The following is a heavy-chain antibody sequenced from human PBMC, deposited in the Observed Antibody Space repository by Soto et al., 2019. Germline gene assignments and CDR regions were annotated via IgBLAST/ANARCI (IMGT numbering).Heavy chain of an antibody. J-gene: IGHJ4*02. V-gene: IGHV4-59*01. CDR1: GGSISSYY. CDR3: GGGGVGGGDFWSGSHDY. CDR2: IYYSGST. Sequence: QVQLQESGPGLVKPSETLSLTCTVSGGSISSYYWSWIRQPPGKGLEWIGYIYYSGSTNYNPSLKGRVTLSGDTSKNQFSRKVGSWTGGATAVDYWGGGGVGGGDFWSGSHDYWGQGTLVTVSS. D-gene: IGHD3-3*01.